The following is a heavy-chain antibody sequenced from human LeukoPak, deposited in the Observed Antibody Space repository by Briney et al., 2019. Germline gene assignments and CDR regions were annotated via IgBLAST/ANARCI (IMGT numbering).Heavy chain of an antibody. Sequence: GGSLRLSCAASGFTFSSYWMHWVRQAPGKGLVLVSRINSDGSSTSYADSVKGRFTISRDNAKNTLYLQMNSLRAEDTAVYYCARASSGWSHDAFDIWGQGTMVTVSS. J-gene: IGHJ3*02. CDR1: GFTFSSYW. V-gene: IGHV3-74*01. D-gene: IGHD6-19*01. CDR3: ARASSGWSHDAFDI. CDR2: INSDGSST.